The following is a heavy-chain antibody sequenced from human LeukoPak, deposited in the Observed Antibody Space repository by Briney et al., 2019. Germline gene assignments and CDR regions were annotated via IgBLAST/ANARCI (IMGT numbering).Heavy chain of an antibody. Sequence: SETLSLTCAVYGGSFSGYYWSWIRQPPGKWLEWIGQIFHSGSTSYSPSLKSRVTISMDKSKNQISLRLTSVTAADTAVYYCARSPTKRVPEDYWGQGTLVTVSS. J-gene: IGHJ4*02. CDR1: GGSFSGYY. CDR3: ARSPTKRVPEDY. D-gene: IGHD2-2*01. CDR2: IFHSGST. V-gene: IGHV4-34*12.